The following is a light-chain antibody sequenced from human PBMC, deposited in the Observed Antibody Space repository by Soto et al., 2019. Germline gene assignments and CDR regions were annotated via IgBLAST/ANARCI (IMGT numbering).Light chain of an antibody. V-gene: IGKV3D-15*01. J-gene: IGKJ4*01. CDR1: QSVGRD. CDR2: DIF. Sequence: EIVMTQSPTTLSVSPGARSTPSCRASQSVGRDLAWYQQKPGKAPRLVIYDIFTRATGVPTRISGSGYGTELTLTISSMQSEDFEVYYCQQYNSWPLTFGGGTKVDIK. CDR3: QQYNSWPLT.